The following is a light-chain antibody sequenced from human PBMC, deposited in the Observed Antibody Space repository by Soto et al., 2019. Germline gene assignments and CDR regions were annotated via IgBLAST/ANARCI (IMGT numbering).Light chain of an antibody. J-gene: IGLJ3*02. V-gene: IGLV1-40*01. CDR3: QSYYSSLSGWV. Sequence: QSVLTQPPSVSGAPGQRVTISCTGSSSNIGAGYDVHWYQQLPGTAPKLPIYGNSNRPSGVPDRFSGSKSGTSASLAITGLQAEDEADYYCQSYYSSLSGWVFGGGTKLTVL. CDR2: GNS. CDR1: SSNIGAGYD.